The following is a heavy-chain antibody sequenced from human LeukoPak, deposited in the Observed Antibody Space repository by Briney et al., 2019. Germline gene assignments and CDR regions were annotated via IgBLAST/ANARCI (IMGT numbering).Heavy chain of an antibody. CDR2: IYHSGST. CDR3: AKEKDYYDSSGYYRYFDY. J-gene: IGHJ4*02. D-gene: IGHD3-22*01. V-gene: IGHV4-4*02. Sequence: SGTLSLTCAVSGGSISSSNWWSWVRQPPGKGLEWIGEIYHSGSTNYNPSLKSRVTISVDKSKNQFSLKLSSVTAADTAVYYCAKEKDYYDSSGYYRYFDYWGQGTLVTVSS. CDR1: GGSISSSNW.